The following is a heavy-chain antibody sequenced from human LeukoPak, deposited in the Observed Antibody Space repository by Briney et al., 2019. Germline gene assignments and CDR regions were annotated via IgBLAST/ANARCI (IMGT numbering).Heavy chain of an antibody. Sequence: GGSLRLSCAASGSTFSTYWMHWVRQAPGKGLVWVSRINSDGSYTNYADSVKGRFTISRDNAKNTLYLQMNSLGAEDTAVYYCARLWFQWEPDYWGQGTLVTVSS. CDR3: ARLWFQWEPDY. V-gene: IGHV3-74*01. CDR2: INSDGSYT. D-gene: IGHD1-26*01. CDR1: GSTFSTYW. J-gene: IGHJ4*02.